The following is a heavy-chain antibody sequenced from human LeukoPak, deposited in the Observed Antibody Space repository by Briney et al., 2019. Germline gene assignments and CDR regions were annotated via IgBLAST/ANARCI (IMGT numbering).Heavy chain of an antibody. J-gene: IGHJ5*02. Sequence: SQTLSLICAVSGGSISSGGYSWSWIRQPPGKGLEWIGYIYHSGSTYYNPSLKSRVTISVDRSKNQFSLKLSSVTAADTAVYYCARGAYYYGSGSYNWFDPWGQGTLVTVSS. V-gene: IGHV4-30-2*01. CDR2: IYHSGST. CDR1: GGSISSGGYS. D-gene: IGHD3-10*01. CDR3: ARGAYYYGSGSYNWFDP.